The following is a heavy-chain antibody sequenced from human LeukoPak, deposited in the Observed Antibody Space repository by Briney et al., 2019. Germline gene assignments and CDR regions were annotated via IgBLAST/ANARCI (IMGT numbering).Heavy chain of an antibody. D-gene: IGHD3-22*01. CDR2: IYTSGIN. CDR1: GGSITSSY. V-gene: IGHV4-4*07. CDR3: ARQLVVAHEVPPYYYYYMDV. J-gene: IGHJ6*03. Sequence: SETLSLTCTVSGGSITSSYWNWLRQPAGKGLEWICRIYTSGINNYNPSLKSRLTISQDKSKNHSSLKLNSVTAADTAVYYCARQLVVAHEVPPYYYYYMDVWGKGTTVTASS.